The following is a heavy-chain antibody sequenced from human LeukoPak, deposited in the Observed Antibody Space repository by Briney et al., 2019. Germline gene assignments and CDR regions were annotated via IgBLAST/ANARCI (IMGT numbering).Heavy chain of an antibody. J-gene: IGHJ6*02. CDR1: GYTFTSYD. CDR2: MNPNSGNT. Sequence: ASVKVSCKASGYTFTSYDINWVRQATGQGLEWMGWMNPNSGNTGYAQKFQGRVTMTRNTPISTAYMELSSLRSEDTAVYYCARRGYSSSWTYYYYYYGMDVWGQGTTVTVSS. D-gene: IGHD6-13*01. V-gene: IGHV1-8*01. CDR3: ARRGYSSSWTYYYYYYGMDV.